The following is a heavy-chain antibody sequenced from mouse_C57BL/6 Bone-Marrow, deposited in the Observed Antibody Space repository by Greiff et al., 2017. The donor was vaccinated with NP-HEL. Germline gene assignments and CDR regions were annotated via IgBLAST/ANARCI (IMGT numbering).Heavy chain of an antibody. D-gene: IGHD3-3*01. CDR1: GFTFSDYY. Sequence: EVKLVESEGGLVQPGSSMKLSCTASGFTFSDYYMAWVRQVPEKGLEWVANINYDGSSTYYLDSLKSRFIISRDNAKNILYLQMSSLKSEDTATYYCARGGGRNFDYWGQGTTLTVSS. J-gene: IGHJ2*01. CDR2: INYDGSST. CDR3: ARGGGRNFDY. V-gene: IGHV5-16*01.